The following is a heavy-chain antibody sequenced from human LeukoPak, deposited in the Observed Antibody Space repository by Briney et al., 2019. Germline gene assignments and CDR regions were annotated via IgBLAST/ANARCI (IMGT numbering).Heavy chain of an antibody. D-gene: IGHD5/OR15-5a*01. Sequence: PGGSLRLSCAGSGFIFSDFYINWIRQSPGKGLEWLAYISPDGSYTTYGDSVKGRFVISRDNAKNSVSLQMNSLGVEDTAVYFCASDQVSGVFDYCGQGARVTVS. CDR3: ASDQVSGVFDY. J-gene: IGHJ4*02. V-gene: IGHV3-11*05. CDR2: ISPDGSYT. CDR1: GFIFSDFY.